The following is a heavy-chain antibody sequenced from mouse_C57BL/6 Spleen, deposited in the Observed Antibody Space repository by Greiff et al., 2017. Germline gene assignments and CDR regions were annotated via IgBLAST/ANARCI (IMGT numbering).Heavy chain of an antibody. CDR1: GYAFSSSW. J-gene: IGHJ2*01. CDR2: IYPGDGDT. CDR3: ARWGYYYGTNFDY. D-gene: IGHD1-1*01. V-gene: IGHV1-82*01. Sequence: VQLQQSGPELVKPGASVKISCKASGYAFSSSWMNWVKQRPGKGLEWIGRIYPGDGDTNYNGKFKGKATLTGDKSSSTAYMQLSSLTSEDSAVYFCARWGYYYGTNFDYWGQGTTLTVSS.